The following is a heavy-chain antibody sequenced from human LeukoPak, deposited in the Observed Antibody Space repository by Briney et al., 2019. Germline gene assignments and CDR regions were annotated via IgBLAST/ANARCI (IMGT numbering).Heavy chain of an antibody. CDR3: ARFRFRAGGQGKYYMDV. Sequence: SETLSLTCTVSGGSISSYYWSWLRQPPGKGLEWIGYIYYSGSTNYNPSLKSRVTISVDTSKNQLSLNLSSVTAADTAVYYCARFRFRAGGQGKYYMDVWGKGTTVTVSS. CDR1: GGSISSYY. D-gene: IGHD4-23*01. V-gene: IGHV4-59*01. J-gene: IGHJ6*03. CDR2: IYYSGST.